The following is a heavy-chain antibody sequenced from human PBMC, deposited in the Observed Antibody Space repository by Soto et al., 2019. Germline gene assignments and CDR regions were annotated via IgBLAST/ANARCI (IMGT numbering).Heavy chain of an antibody. V-gene: IGHV4-59*01. D-gene: IGHD3-22*01. J-gene: IGHJ4*02. CDR3: ARGSGYYYDSSGSFDY. CDR2: IYNSVST. Sequence: WSWIRQPPGKGLEWIAYIYNSVSTSYNPSLKSRVTISVDTSKNQFSLKLSSVTAADTAVYYCARGSGYYYDSSGSFDYWGQGTLVTVSS.